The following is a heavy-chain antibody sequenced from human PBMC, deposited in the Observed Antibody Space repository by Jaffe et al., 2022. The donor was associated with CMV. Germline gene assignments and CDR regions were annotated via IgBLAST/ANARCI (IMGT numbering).Heavy chain of an antibody. D-gene: IGHD7-27*01. Sequence: QVQLVQSGAEVKKPGASVKVSCKASGYTFTGYYMHWVRQAPGQGLEWMGWINPNSGGTNYAQKFQGRVTMTRDTSISTAYMELSRLRSDDTAVYYCARGAGYWGFGRYFDYWGQGTLVTVSS. J-gene: IGHJ4*02. CDR2: INPNSGGT. V-gene: IGHV1-2*02. CDR1: GYTFTGYY. CDR3: ARGAGYWGFGRYFDY.